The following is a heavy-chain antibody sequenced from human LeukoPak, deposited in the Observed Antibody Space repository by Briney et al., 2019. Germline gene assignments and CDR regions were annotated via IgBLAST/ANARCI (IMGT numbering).Heavy chain of an antibody. CDR3: AGIFGQWLGE. J-gene: IGHJ4*02. D-gene: IGHD6-19*01. Sequence: SETLSLTCAVYGGSFRPYYCTWLRQPPGKGLEWIGEISHSGATHYNPSLKSRLTLSVDTSKSLFSLMLSSVTAADTAVYYCAGIFGQWLGEWGQGALVTVSS. V-gene: IGHV4-34*01. CDR2: ISHSGAT. CDR1: GGSFRPYY.